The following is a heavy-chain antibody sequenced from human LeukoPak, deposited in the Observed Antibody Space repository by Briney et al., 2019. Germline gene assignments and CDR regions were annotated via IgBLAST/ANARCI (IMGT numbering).Heavy chain of an antibody. D-gene: IGHD5-18*01. CDR3: ARVVYSYGYKVFDY. V-gene: IGHV4-39*07. J-gene: IGHJ4*02. CDR2: IYYSGST. Sequence: SETLSLTCTVSGGSISSSSYYWGWIRQPPGKGLEWIGSIYYSGSTNYNPSLKSRVTISVDTSKNQFSLKLSSVTAADTAVYYCARVVYSYGYKVFDYWGQGTLVTVSS. CDR1: GGSISSSSYY.